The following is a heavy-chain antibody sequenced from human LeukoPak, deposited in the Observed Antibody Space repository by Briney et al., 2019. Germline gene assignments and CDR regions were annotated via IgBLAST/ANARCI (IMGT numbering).Heavy chain of an antibody. Sequence: GGSLRLSCEASGFSFSSFWMSWVRQAPGKGLEWVANIKQDGSEENYVDSVKGRFTISRDNAKKSLYLQMNSLRAEDTAVYYCARDRAAAGGTFDYWGQGTLVTVSS. CDR1: GFSFSSFW. J-gene: IGHJ4*02. CDR3: ARDRAAAGGTFDY. CDR2: IKQDGSEE. V-gene: IGHV3-7*01. D-gene: IGHD6-13*01.